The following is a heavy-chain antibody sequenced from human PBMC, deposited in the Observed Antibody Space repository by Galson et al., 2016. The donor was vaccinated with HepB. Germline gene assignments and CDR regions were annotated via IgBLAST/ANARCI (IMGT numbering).Heavy chain of an antibody. Sequence: SLRLSCAASGFTFSKYWMTWVRQAPGKGLEWVAHINQEGSEKYYVDSVKGRFSISRDIANNSLCLQMNSLRVEDTALYYCAAGYGDGWLDPWGQGTLVTVSS. CDR1: GFTFSKYW. D-gene: IGHD4-17*01. CDR3: AAGYGDGWLDP. V-gene: IGHV3-7*01. J-gene: IGHJ5*02. CDR2: INQEGSEK.